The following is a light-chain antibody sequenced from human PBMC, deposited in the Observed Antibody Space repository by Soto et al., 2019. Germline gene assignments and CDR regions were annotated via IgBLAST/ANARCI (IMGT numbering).Light chain of an antibody. Sequence: DIQMTQSPSTLSASVGDRVTITCRASQSISSWLAWYQQKPGKAPKLLIYDASSLESGVPSRFSGSGSGTEFTLTISSLQPDDFAVYYCHQYNGSPPYTFGQGTKLEIK. V-gene: IGKV1-5*01. J-gene: IGKJ2*01. CDR2: DAS. CDR3: HQYNGSPPYT. CDR1: QSISSW.